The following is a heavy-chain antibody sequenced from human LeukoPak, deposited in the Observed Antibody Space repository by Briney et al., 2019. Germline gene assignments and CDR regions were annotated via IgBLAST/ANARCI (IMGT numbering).Heavy chain of an antibody. CDR1: GGSVSSGDYY. CDR3: ARVTTRRSSAAGYNWFDP. CDR2: IYYSGST. D-gene: IGHD6-13*01. V-gene: IGHV4-30-4*01. J-gene: IGHJ5*02. Sequence: SSETLSLTCTVSGGSVSSGDYYWSWIRQPPGKGLEWIGYIYYSGSTYYNPSLKSRVTISVDTSKNQFSLKLSSVTAADTAVYYCARVTTRRSSAAGYNWFDPWGQGTLVTVSS.